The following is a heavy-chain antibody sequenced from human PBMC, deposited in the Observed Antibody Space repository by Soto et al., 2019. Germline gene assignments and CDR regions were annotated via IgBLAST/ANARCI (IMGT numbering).Heavy chain of an antibody. CDR1: GFTFNIYW. D-gene: IGHD1-1*01. Sequence: GGSLRLSCVASGFTFNIYWMHWVRQAPGKGLEWVSRIDNDGSATTYADSVKGRFTISRDNVKNTLFLQMNTLRVDDTAVYYCARDNWNSYWGQGTLVTVSS. J-gene: IGHJ4*02. CDR2: IDNDGSAT. CDR3: ARDNWNSY. V-gene: IGHV3-74*01.